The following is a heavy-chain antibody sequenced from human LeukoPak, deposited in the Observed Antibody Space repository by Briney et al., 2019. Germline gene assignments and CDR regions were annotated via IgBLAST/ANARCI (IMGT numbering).Heavy chain of an antibody. CDR2: IYPGDSDT. J-gene: IGHJ3*02. V-gene: IGHV5-51*01. D-gene: IGHD2-2*01. CDR3: ASPYGGYCSSTSCYNTNDAFDI. CDR1: GYSFTSCW. Sequence: GESLKISCKGSGYSFTSCWIGWARQMPGKGLEWMGIIYPGDSDTRYSPPFQGQVTISADKSISTAYLQWSSLKASDTAMYYCASPYGGYCSSTSCYNTNDAFDIWGQGTMVTVSS.